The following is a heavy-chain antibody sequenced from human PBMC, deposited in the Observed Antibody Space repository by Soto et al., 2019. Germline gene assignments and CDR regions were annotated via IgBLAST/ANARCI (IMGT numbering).Heavy chain of an antibody. Sequence: GGSLRLSCAASGFTFSSYSMNWVRQAPGKGLEWVSSISSSGSYIYYADSVKGRFTISRDNAKNSLYLQMNSLRAEDTAVYYCAAILGGWFDPWGQGTLVTVSS. CDR1: GFTFSSYS. D-gene: IGHD3-3*02. CDR2: ISSSGSYI. V-gene: IGHV3-21*01. J-gene: IGHJ5*02. CDR3: AAILGGWFDP.